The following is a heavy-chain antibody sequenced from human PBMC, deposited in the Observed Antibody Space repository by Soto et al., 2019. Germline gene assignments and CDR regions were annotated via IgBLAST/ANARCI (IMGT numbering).Heavy chain of an antibody. D-gene: IGHD2-21*01. J-gene: IGHJ4*01. CDR1: GYTFNTYA. V-gene: IGHV1-18*01. CDR2: ISGYNGNT. CDR3: ARTVEYDSIPYYYADF. Sequence: ASVKVSCKASGYTFNTYAITWVRQAPGQGLEWMGWISGYNGNTNYAQTLQGRGTMTTDTSTSTAYLELRSLRSDDTAVYYCARTVEYDSIPYYYADFWGQGTLVTVSS.